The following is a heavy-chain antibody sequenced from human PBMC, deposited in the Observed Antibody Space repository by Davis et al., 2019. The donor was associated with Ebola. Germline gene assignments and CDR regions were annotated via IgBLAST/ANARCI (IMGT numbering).Heavy chain of an antibody. V-gene: IGHV3-20*01. D-gene: IGHD6-19*01. CDR3: AKGTNRIAVAGMGQNN. J-gene: IGHJ4*02. Sequence: GESLKISCAASGFTFSSYAMSWVRQAPGKGLEWVSGINWNGGSTGYADSVKGRFTISRDDSKNTVFLQMNSLRVEDTAVYHCAKGTNRIAVAGMGQNNWGPGTLVTVSS. CDR2: INWNGGST. CDR1: GFTFSSYA.